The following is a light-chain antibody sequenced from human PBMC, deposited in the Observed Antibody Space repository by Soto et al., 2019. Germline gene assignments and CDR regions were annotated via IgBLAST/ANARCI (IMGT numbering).Light chain of an antibody. CDR1: QGISSW. CDR2: AAS. Sequence: DIHITPCPSSLSASVGARVTITCRASQGISSWLAWYQQKPGEAPKLLIYAASSLQSGVPSRFSGSGSGTDFTLTISSLQSEDFAVYYCQQYKNWPIFGQGTRLETK. J-gene: IGKJ5*01. V-gene: IGKV1-12*01. CDR3: QQYKNWPI.